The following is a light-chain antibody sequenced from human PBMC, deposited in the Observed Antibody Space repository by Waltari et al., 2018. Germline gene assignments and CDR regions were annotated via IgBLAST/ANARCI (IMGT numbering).Light chain of an antibody. V-gene: IGLV3-21*03. CDR2: DDS. Sequence: SYVLTQPPSVSVAPGKPARITCGGNNIGSPSVHWYPQKPGQAPVLVVDDDSDRPSGSPERFSGSNSGNTATLTISRVEAGDEADYDCQVWDSSSDHWVFGGGTKLTVL. J-gene: IGLJ3*02. CDR1: NIGSPS. CDR3: QVWDSSSDHWV.